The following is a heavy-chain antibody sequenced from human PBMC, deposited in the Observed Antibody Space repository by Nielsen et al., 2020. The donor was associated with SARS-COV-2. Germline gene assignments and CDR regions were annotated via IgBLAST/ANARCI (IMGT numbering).Heavy chain of an antibody. CDR1: GGSTSSSNW. V-gene: IGHV4-4*03. D-gene: IGHD1-1*01. CDR2: IYHSGST. J-gene: IGHJ4*02. CDR3: TRTQDKTGFDY. Sequence: PEILSLTSAVSGGSTSSSNWWSWVRQPPGRGLAWSGEIYHSGSTNYNPSLKSRVTISVDKSKNQFSLKLSSVTAADSALYYCTRTQDKTGFDYWGQGTLVTVSS.